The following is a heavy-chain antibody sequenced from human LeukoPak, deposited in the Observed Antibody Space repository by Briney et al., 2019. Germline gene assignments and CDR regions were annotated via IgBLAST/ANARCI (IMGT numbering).Heavy chain of an antibody. D-gene: IGHD5-18*01. V-gene: IGHV1-2*05. CDR1: GYTFTGYY. CDR2: INPNSCCT. J-gene: IGHJ4*02. Sequence: ASVKVTCKASGYTFTGYYMHWVRQAPGQGLEWMGRINPNSCCTNYAQKFQGRLTMTRDTSNSTAYMALSRLRYDDTDVYSCARGYSYGLDYFDYWGQGTLVTVSS. CDR3: ARGYSYGLDYFDY.